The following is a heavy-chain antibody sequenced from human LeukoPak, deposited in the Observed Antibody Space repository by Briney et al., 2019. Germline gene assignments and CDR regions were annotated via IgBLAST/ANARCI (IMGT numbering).Heavy chain of an antibody. J-gene: IGHJ4*02. CDR1: GYTFTGYY. V-gene: IGHV1-2*02. CDR3: ARAPPHLIVVVPFDY. Sequence: ASVKVSCKASGYTFTGYYMHWVRQAPGQGLEWMGWINPNSGGTNYAQKFQGRVTMIRDTSISTAYMELSRLRSDDTAVYYCARAPPHLIVVVPFDYWGQGTLVTVSS. D-gene: IGHD3-22*01. CDR2: INPNSGGT.